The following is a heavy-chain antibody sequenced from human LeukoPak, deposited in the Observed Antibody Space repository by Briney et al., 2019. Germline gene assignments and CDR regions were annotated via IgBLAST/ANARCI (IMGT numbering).Heavy chain of an antibody. Sequence: ASVKVSCKTSGYRFTSYGISWVRQAPGQGVEWMGWISGYNGNTNYADSRDFAQKYQGRVTMTTDKSTSTAYMELRSLRSDDTAMYYCARGEGSGSYGYHDYWGQGTLVTVSS. CDR3: ARGEGSGSYGYHDY. V-gene: IGHV1-18*01. J-gene: IGHJ4*02. CDR2: ISGYNGNT. CDR1: GYRFTSYG. D-gene: IGHD3-10*01.